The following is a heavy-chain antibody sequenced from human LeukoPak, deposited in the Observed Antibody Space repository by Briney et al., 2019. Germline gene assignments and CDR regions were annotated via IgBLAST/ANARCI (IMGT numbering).Heavy chain of an antibody. V-gene: IGHV1-2*02. CDR1: GYTFTSYY. Sequence: ASVKVSCKASGYTFTSYYMHWVRQAPGQGLEWMGWINPNSGGTNYAQKFQGRVTMTRDTSISTAYMELSRLRSDDTAVYYCARDLYCSSTSCSFVFDYWGQGTLVTVSS. J-gene: IGHJ4*02. CDR2: INPNSGGT. D-gene: IGHD2-2*01. CDR3: ARDLYCSSTSCSFVFDY.